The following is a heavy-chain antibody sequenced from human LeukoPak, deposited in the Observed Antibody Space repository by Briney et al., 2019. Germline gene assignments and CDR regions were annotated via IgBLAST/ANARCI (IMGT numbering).Heavy chain of an antibody. D-gene: IGHD2-21*01. Sequence: GGSLRLSCAASGFTFSSYGMHWVRQAPGKGLEWVAVISHDGSNKHYADSVKGRFTISRDNSKNTLYLQMNSLRAEDTAVYYCAKDRLRWAQLQYYFDYWGQGTLVTVSS. CDR1: GFTFSSYG. J-gene: IGHJ4*02. V-gene: IGHV3-30*18. CDR3: AKDRLRWAQLQYYFDY. CDR2: ISHDGSNK.